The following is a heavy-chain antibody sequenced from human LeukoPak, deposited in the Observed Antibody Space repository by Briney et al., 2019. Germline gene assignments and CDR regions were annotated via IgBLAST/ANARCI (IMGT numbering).Heavy chain of an antibody. D-gene: IGHD1-26*01. CDR1: GGSISSSSYY. Sequence: SSETLSLTCTVSGGSISSSSYYWGWIRQPPGKGLEWIGSIYYSGSTNYNPSLKSRVTISVDTSKNQFSLKLSSVTAADTAVYYCARGIRVGATQSWFDPWGQGTLVTVSS. J-gene: IGHJ5*02. CDR2: IYYSGST. V-gene: IGHV4-39*07. CDR3: ARGIRVGATQSWFDP.